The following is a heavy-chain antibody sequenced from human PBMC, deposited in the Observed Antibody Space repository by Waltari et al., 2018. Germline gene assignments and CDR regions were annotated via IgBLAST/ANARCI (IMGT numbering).Heavy chain of an antibody. CDR3: ARARYYDSSGYYDAFDI. V-gene: IGHV4-61*02. CDR1: GCSISIGSYY. D-gene: IGHD3-22*01. Sequence: QVPLQDSGPGLVKPSQTLSLTCPVSGCSISIGSYYWSWNRPPAGHGLEWIGRIYTSGSTNYNPSLKSRVTISVDTSKIQFSLKLSSVTAADTAVYYCARARYYDSSGYYDAFDIWGQGTMVTVSS. J-gene: IGHJ3*02. CDR2: IYTSGST.